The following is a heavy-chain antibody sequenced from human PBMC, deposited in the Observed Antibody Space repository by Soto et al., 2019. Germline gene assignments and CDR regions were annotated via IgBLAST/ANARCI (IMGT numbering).Heavy chain of an antibody. D-gene: IGHD3-3*01. J-gene: IGHJ4*02. CDR2: INPHSGVT. Sequence: QVNLVQSGAGVKKPGASVIVSCKASGYTFTNPSLPWVRQAPGQGLEWMGWINPHSGVTVSAENFEGRVTMTRDTSINTAYMEMGWLRSDDTAMYYCALEMSTITYFHYWGQGTLLTVSS. V-gene: IGHV1-2*02. CDR3: ALEMSTITYFHY. CDR1: GYTFTNPS.